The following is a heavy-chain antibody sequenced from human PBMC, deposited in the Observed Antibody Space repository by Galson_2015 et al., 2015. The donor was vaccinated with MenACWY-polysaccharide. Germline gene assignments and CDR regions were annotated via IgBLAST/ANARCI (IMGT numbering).Heavy chain of an antibody. V-gene: IGHV2-5*02. J-gene: IGHJ4*02. D-gene: IGHD3-9*01. CDR1: GFSLSRTGVS. CDR3: AHPIFTGWLTEDY. Sequence: PALVKPTQTLTLTCNFSGFSLSRTGVSVGWIRQPPGKALEWLALIYWDDDKRYSPSLRRRLTITMDTSKNQVVLTMTDIDPIDTGTYFCAHPIFTGWLTEDYWGQGIPVTVSS. CDR2: IYWDDDK.